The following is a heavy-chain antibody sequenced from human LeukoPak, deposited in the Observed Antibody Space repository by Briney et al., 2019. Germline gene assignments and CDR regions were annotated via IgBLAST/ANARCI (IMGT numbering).Heavy chain of an antibody. J-gene: IGHJ5*02. D-gene: IGHD3-3*01. CDR2: INPQGDIT. Sequence: ASVKVSCKTSGYTFTKYLIHWVRQAPGQGLEWMGTINPQGDITNYAQRFQGRITLTEDTSTSTVYMELSSLTSEDTAVYYCAKDLARFLEGFDPWGQGTLVTVSS. CDR1: GYTFTKYL. CDR3: AKDLARFLEGFDP. V-gene: IGHV1-46*01.